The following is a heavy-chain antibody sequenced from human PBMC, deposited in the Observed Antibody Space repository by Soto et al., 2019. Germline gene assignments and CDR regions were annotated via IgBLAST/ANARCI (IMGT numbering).Heavy chain of an antibody. CDR3: ARSLGSGSYPYYYGMDV. V-gene: IGHV1-69*13. D-gene: IGHD3-10*01. Sequence: SVKVSCKASGGTFSSYAISWVRQAPGQGLEWMGGIIPIFGTANYAQKFQGRVTITADESTSTAYMELSSLRSEDTAVYYCARSLGSGSYPYYYGMDVWGQGTTVTVSS. J-gene: IGHJ6*02. CDR1: GGTFSSYA. CDR2: IIPIFGTA.